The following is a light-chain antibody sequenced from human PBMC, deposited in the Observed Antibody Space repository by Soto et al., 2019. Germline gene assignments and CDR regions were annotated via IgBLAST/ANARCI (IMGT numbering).Light chain of an antibody. CDR3: QQYYDPPYT. V-gene: IGKV4-1*01. J-gene: IGKJ2*01. CDR2: WAS. CDR1: QSVLYTPNSMHY. Sequence: DIVVTQSPDFLAVSLGERATINCRSSQSVLYTPNSMHYVGWYQQKPGQPPKLLIYWASIRESGVPDRFSGSGSGTDFTLTISNLQAEDVAVYYCQQYYDPPYTFGQGTKLEI.